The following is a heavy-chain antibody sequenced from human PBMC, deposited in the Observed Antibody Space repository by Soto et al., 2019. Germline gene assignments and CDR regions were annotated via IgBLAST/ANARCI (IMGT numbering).Heavy chain of an antibody. J-gene: IGHJ5*02. V-gene: IGHV3-23*01. CDR2: ISAGGGNT. D-gene: IGHD2-2*01. CDR1: GFSFTTYA. CDR3: AKHFEYQLLSWFDP. Sequence: EVQLLESGGGLVQPGGSLRLSCVASGFSFTTYAMSWVRQAPGKGLEWVSGISAGGGNTYYADSVGGRFTISRDNSKNTLYLQISSLRAEDTALYYCAKHFEYQLLSWFDPWGKGTLVTVSS.